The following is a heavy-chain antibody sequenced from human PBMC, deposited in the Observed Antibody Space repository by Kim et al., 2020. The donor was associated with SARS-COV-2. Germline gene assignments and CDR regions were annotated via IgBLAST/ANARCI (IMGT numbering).Heavy chain of an antibody. V-gene: IGHV3-23*01. J-gene: IGHJ4*02. CDR1: GFTFSNYI. D-gene: IGHD3-9*01. Sequence: GGSLRLSCAVSGFTFSNYIISWVRQAPGKGLEWVASSTGDDIDTYYADSVRGRFTISRDNSKNTLYLQMDSLRAEDTAKYYCAKDLRGGNILGYFDYWGQGTVVTVSS. CDR3: AKDLRGGNILGYFDY. CDR2: STGDDIDT.